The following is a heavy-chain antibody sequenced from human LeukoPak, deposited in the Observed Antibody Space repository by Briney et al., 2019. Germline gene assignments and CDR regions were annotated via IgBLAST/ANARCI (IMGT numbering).Heavy chain of an antibody. D-gene: IGHD6-13*01. CDR3: AREGIIAAADY. CDR2: TNPNSGNT. Sequence: ASVKVSCKASGYTFTSYDINWVRQATGQGLEWMGWTNPNSGNTGYAQKFQGRVTITRNTSISTAYMELSSLRSEDTAVYYCAREGIIAAADYWGQGTLVTVSS. CDR1: GYTFTSYD. J-gene: IGHJ4*02. V-gene: IGHV1-8*03.